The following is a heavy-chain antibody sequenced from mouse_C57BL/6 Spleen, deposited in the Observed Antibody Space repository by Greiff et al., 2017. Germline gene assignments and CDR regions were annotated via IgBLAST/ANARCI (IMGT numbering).Heavy chain of an antibody. CDR3: TRCLIYYGYDGDAMDY. J-gene: IGHJ4*01. CDR2: IYPGNSDT. D-gene: IGHD2-2*01. Sequence: VQLKESGTVLARPGASVKMSCKTSGYTFTSYWMHWVKQRPGQGLEWIGAIYPGNSDTSYNQKFKGKAKLTAVTSASTAYMELSSLTNEDSAGYYGTRCLIYYGYDGDAMDYWGQGTSVTVSS. V-gene: IGHV1-5*01. CDR1: GYTFTSYW.